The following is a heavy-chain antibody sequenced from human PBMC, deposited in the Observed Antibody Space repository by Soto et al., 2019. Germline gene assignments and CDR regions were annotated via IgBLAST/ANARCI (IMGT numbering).Heavy chain of an antibody. V-gene: IGHV1-18*01. Sequence: GGPVKVSCKASGYTFTSYGISWVRQAPGQGLEWMGWISTYYDNTNYAQNLRGRVTMTTDTSTSTAYMELRSLRSDDTAVYYCARDPPRRYNSGQGLDYWGQGTLVTVSS. CDR2: ISTYYDNT. D-gene: IGHD5-18*01. CDR1: GYTFTSYG. CDR3: ARDPPRRYNSGQGLDY. J-gene: IGHJ4*02.